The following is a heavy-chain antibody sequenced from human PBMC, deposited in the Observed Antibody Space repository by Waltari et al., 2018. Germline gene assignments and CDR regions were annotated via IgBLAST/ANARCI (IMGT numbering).Heavy chain of an antibody. CDR3: ARAVMTTVTTFDY. J-gene: IGHJ4*02. CDR2: IYYSGST. D-gene: IGHD4-17*01. V-gene: IGHV4-30-4*08. Sequence: QVQLQESGPGLVKPSQTLSLTCTVSGGSISSGDYYWSWIRQPPGKGLEWIGYIYYSGSTYYNPSLKRRVTISVDTSKNQFSLKLSSVTAADTAVYYCARAVMTTVTTFDYWGQGTLVTVSS. CDR1: GGSISSGDYY.